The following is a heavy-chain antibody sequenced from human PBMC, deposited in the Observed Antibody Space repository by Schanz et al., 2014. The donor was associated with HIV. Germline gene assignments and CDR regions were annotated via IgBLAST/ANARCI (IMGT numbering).Heavy chain of an antibody. Sequence: VQLVESGGGLVKPGRSLRLSCTASGFTFGDYPMSWFRQAPGKGLEWVAVISYDGRNKYYADSVKGRFTISRDNGRNSLYLQMNSLRPEDTALYYCAKDIFYDSSGLNPGWGSFDIWGQGTLVTVSS. CDR3: AKDIFYDSSGLNPGWGSFDI. CDR2: ISYDGRNK. J-gene: IGHJ3*02. V-gene: IGHV3-30-3*02. CDR1: GFTFGDYP. D-gene: IGHD3-22*01.